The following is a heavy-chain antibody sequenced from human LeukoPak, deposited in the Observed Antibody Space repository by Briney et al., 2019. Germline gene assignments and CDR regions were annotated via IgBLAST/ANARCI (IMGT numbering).Heavy chain of an antibody. CDR3: ARDAGTLYYDSGSYYNVAGGGMDV. Sequence: GASVTVSCKTSGGSFINYGISWVRQAPGQGLEWMGGIIPMSGTTNYTQKFQGRVAISADVSTSTSYMELSSLRSEDTAMYYCARDAGTLYYDSGSYYNVAGGGMDVWGKGTTVTVSS. J-gene: IGHJ6*04. V-gene: IGHV1-69*13. CDR2: IIPMSGTT. D-gene: IGHD3-10*01. CDR1: GGSFINYG.